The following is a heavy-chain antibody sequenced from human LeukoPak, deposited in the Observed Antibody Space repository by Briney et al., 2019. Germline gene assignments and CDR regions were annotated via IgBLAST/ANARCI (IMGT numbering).Heavy chain of an antibody. D-gene: IGHD4-23*01. CDR2: ISTGSSTT. V-gene: IGHV3-48*02. J-gene: IGHJ4*02. CDR1: EFAFSTYN. Sequence: GGSLRLSCAASEFAFSTYNMNWVRQAPGKGLEWVSYISTGSSTTYYADSAKGRFTISRDNVENSLYLQMNSLRDEDTAVYYCARVAAGYSVNYFDYWGQGTLVTVSS. CDR3: ARVAAGYSVNYFDY.